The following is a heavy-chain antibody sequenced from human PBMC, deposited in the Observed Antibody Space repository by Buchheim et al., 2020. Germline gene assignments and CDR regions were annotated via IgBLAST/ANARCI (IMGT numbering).Heavy chain of an antibody. J-gene: IGHJ6*02. CDR2: IKQDGSEK. CDR1: GFTFSSYW. CDR3: ARVIGAYDFWSGYYWRTGYYGIDV. V-gene: IGHV3-7*01. D-gene: IGHD3-3*01. Sequence: EVQLVESGGGLVQPGGSLRLSCAASGFTFSSYWMSWVRQAPGKGLEWVANIKQDGSEKYYVDSVKGRFTISRDNAKNSLYLQMNSLRAEDTAVYYCARVIGAYDFWSGYYWRTGYYGIDVWGQGTT.